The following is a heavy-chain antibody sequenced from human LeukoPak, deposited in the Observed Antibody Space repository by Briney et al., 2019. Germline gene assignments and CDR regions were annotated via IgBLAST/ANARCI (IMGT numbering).Heavy chain of an antibody. J-gene: IGHJ4*02. CDR3: AREKAYYFDSSGYYYGWWDY. D-gene: IGHD3-22*01. CDR2: INANSGDT. Sequence: EASVKVSCKASGYSFTGYYMHWVRQAPGQGLEWLGWINANSGDTNYAQKFQGRVTMTRDTSITTVYMELSGLRSDDTAVYYCAREKAYYFDSSGYYYGWWDYWGQGTLVTVSS. V-gene: IGHV1-2*02. CDR1: GYSFTGYY.